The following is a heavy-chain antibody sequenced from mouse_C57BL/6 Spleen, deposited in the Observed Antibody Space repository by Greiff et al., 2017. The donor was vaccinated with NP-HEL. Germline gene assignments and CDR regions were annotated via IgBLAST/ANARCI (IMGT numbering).Heavy chain of an antibody. J-gene: IGHJ2*01. CDR1: GYAFSSSW. D-gene: IGHD2-4*01. CDR3: ARTPSYDYDLYFDY. V-gene: IGHV1-82*01. CDR2: IYPGDGDT. Sequence: QVQLKQSGPELVKPGASVKISCKASGYAFSSSWMNWVKQRPGKGLEWIGRIYPGDGDTNYNGKFKGKATLTADKSSSTAYMQLSSLTSEDSAVYFCARTPSYDYDLYFDYWGQGTTLTVSS.